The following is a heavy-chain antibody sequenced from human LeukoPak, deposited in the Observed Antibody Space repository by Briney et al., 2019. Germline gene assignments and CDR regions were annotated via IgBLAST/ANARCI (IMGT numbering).Heavy chain of an antibody. V-gene: IGHV4-39*01. CDR2: LSHAGTN. CDR3: ARLRGGVQLWGD. CDR1: GGSITSNSYS. Sequence: SETLSLTCTVSGGSITSNSYSWGWIRQPPGKGLQWIVTLSHAGTNYHNPSLKSRVTMPVDRSKNQFSLKLTSVTATDTAVYYCARLRGGVQLWGDWGQGTLVTVSS. J-gene: IGHJ4*02. D-gene: IGHD5-18*01.